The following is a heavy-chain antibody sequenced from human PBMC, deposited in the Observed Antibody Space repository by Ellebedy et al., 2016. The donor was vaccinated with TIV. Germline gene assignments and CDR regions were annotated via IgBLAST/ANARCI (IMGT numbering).Heavy chain of an antibody. CDR3: AKAESYYPHYGMDV. J-gene: IGHJ6*02. V-gene: IGHV3-23*01. Sequence: GGSLRLSXAASGFTFSSYAMSWVRQAPGKGLEWVSAISGSGGSTYYADSVKGRFTISRDNSKNTLYLQMNSLRAEDTAVYYCAKAESYYPHYGMDVWGQGTTVTVSS. CDR2: ISGSGGST. CDR1: GFTFSSYA.